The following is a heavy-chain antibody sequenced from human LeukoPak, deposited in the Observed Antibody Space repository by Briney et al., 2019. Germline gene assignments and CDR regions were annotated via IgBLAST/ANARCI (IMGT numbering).Heavy chain of an antibody. CDR1: GFSFNNCG. CDR2: ISGSGDSR. V-gene: IGHV3-23*01. D-gene: IGHD3-22*01. Sequence: PGGSLRLSCVASGFSFNNCGMNWVRQAPRKGLEWVSAISGSGDSRYYADSVKGRFIISRDNSKNTLYLQMNSLRAEDTAVYYCARSSTSSGYHHYFPPFDYWGQGTLVTVSS. J-gene: IGHJ4*02. CDR3: ARSSTSSGYHHYFPPFDY.